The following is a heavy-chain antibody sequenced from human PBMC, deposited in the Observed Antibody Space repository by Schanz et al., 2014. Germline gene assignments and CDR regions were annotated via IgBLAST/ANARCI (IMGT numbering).Heavy chain of an antibody. J-gene: IGHJ4*02. Sequence: EVQLVESGGGLIQPGGSLRLSCGSSGFTFSPYWMHWVRQAPGKGLEWVIVISGSGGSTYYADSVRGRFTMSRDNSKNSLYLQMNSLRAEDTALYYCTKDKSQIAVAGLFDLWGQGTLVTVSS. CDR3: TKDKSQIAVAGLFDL. CDR1: GFTFSPYW. CDR2: ISGSGGST. V-gene: IGHV3-23*04. D-gene: IGHD6-19*01.